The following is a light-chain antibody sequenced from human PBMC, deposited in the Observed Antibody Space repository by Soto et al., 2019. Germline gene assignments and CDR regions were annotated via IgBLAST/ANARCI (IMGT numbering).Light chain of an antibody. V-gene: IGLV2-8*01. Sequence: QSALTQPPSASGSPGQSVTISCTGTSRDVGGYNYVSWYQQHPGKAPKLMIYDVSKRPSGVPDRFSGSKSGNTASLTVSGLQAEDEADYYCSSYAGTLYVFGTGTKLTVL. J-gene: IGLJ1*01. CDR2: DVS. CDR1: SRDVGGYNY. CDR3: SSYAGTLYV.